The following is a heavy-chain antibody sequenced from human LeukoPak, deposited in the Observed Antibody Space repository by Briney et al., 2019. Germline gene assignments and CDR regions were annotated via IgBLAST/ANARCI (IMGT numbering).Heavy chain of an antibody. CDR1: GFSISSGHY. Sequence: SETLSLTCTVSGFSISSGHYWGWTRQPPGKGLEWIASISHSGTTFYNPSLKSRATLSVDTSKNQFSLKLTSVTAADTAVYYCAREGGSWYSDIWGQGTMVSVSS. D-gene: IGHD6-13*01. V-gene: IGHV4-38-2*02. J-gene: IGHJ3*02. CDR2: ISHSGTT. CDR3: AREGGSWYSDI.